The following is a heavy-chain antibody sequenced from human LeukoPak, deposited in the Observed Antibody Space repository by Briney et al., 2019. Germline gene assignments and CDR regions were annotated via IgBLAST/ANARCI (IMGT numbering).Heavy chain of an antibody. CDR2: ISYDGRNK. CDR1: GFTFSSYG. CDR3: AKDLAMVRGVMED. D-gene: IGHD3-10*01. Sequence: GGSLRLSCAASGFTFSSYGMHWVRQAPGKGLEWVAVISYDGRNKYYADSVEGRFTISRDNSKNTLYLQMNSLRAEDTAVYYCAKDLAMVRGVMEDWGQGTLVTVSS. V-gene: IGHV3-30*18. J-gene: IGHJ4*02.